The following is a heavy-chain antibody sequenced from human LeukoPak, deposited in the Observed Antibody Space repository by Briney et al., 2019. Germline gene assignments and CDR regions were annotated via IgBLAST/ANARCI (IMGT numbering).Heavy chain of an antibody. Sequence: PSETLSLTCAVSGGSISSSNWWSWVRQPPGKGLEWIGEIYHSGSTNYNPSLKSRVTISVDKSKNQFSLKLSSVTAAVAAVYYCARDPNYDSSGYYYGGDYWGQGTLVTVSS. CDR3: ARDPNYDSSGYYYGGDY. D-gene: IGHD3-22*01. CDR2: IYHSGST. CDR1: GGSISSSNW. J-gene: IGHJ4*02. V-gene: IGHV4-4*02.